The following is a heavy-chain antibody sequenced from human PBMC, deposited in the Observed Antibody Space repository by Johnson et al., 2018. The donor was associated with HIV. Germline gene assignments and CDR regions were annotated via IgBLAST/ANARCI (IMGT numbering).Heavy chain of an antibody. Sequence: APGKGLEYVSAISSNGGSTYYANSVKGRFTISRDNSKNTLYLQMGSLRAEDMAVYYCARDRALRGYYDSSGYTWADAFDIWGQGTMVTVSS. J-gene: IGHJ3*02. D-gene: IGHD3-22*01. V-gene: IGHV3-64*01. CDR2: ISSNGGST. CDR3: ARDRALRGYYDSSGYTWADAFDI.